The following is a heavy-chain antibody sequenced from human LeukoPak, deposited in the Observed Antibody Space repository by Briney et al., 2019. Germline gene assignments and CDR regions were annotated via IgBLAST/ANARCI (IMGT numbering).Heavy chain of an antibody. CDR3: ARGNCSGDCLFDY. D-gene: IGHD2-21*02. Sequence: GGSLRLSCAASGFTFSSYSMNWVRQAPGKGLEWVSYISSSSSTIYYADSVKGRFTISRDNSKNTLSLQMNSLRAEDTAVYYCARGNCSGDCLFDYWGQGTLVTVSS. CDR1: GFTFSSYS. J-gene: IGHJ4*02. V-gene: IGHV3-48*01. CDR2: ISSSSSTI.